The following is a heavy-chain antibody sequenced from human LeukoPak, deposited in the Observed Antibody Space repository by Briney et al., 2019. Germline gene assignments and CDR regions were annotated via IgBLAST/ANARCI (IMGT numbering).Heavy chain of an antibody. CDR2: INWNGDST. D-gene: IGHD3-22*01. J-gene: IGHJ4*02. V-gene: IGHV3-20*04. Sequence: GGSLRLSCAASGFSFDDYGLTWVRQAPGRGLEWVSGINWNGDSTDYADSVKGRFTISRDNAKNSLYLQMNSLRAEDTALYYCARDLRVVITGSFDSWGQGTLVTVSS. CDR1: GFSFDDYG. CDR3: ARDLRVVITGSFDS.